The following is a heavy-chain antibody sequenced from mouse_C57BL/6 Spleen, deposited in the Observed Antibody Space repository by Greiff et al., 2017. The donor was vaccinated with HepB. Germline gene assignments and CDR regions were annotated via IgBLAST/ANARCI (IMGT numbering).Heavy chain of an antibody. J-gene: IGHJ3*01. D-gene: IGHD2-1*01. Sequence: EVKLVESGGGLVKPGGSLKLSCAASGFTFSSYAMSWVRQTPEKRLEWVATISDGGSYTDYPDNVKGRFTISRDNAKNNLYLQMSHLKSEDTAMYYCAREFYGNSFAYWGQGTLVTVSA. CDR2: ISDGGSYT. V-gene: IGHV5-4*01. CDR3: AREFYGNSFAY. CDR1: GFTFSSYA.